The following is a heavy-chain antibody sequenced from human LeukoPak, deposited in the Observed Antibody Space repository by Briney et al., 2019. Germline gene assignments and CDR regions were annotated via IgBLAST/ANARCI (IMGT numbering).Heavy chain of an antibody. CDR3: AKLWRSGYYYFDY. J-gene: IGHJ4*02. D-gene: IGHD3-22*01. CDR2: ISCSGGST. V-gene: IGHV3-23*01. Sequence: PGGPLNLSCAPSGFTFRGYAMSWVRQAPGKGLEWVSAISCSGGSTYYADSVKGRFTISRDNSKNTLYLQMNSLRAEDTAVYYCAKLWRSGYYYFDYWGQGTLVTVSS. CDR1: GFTFRGYA.